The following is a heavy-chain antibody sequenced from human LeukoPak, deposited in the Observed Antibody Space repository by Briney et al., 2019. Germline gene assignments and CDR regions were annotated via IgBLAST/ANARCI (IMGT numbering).Heavy chain of an antibody. CDR3: ARDTTNSVDY. Sequence: PGRTLRLSCAASGFTFSSYAMHCVRQAPGKGLEWVTFIWYEGSNKTYADSAKGRFIISRDNSKNTLYLQMNILRAGDTAIFYCARDTTNSVDYWGQGNLVTVSS. CDR2: IWYEGSNK. J-gene: IGHJ4*02. V-gene: IGHV3-33*08. CDR1: GFTFSSYA. D-gene: IGHD1-1*01.